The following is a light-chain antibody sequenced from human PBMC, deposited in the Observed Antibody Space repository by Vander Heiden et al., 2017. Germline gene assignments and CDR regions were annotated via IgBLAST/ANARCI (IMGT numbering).Light chain of an antibody. Sequence: SYELTQPPSVSVSPGQTARITCSGDALPKQYAYWYQQKPGQAPVLGIYKDSERPSGIPERFSGSSSGTTVTLTISGVQAEDEADYYCQSADSSGTSWVFGGGTKLTGL. V-gene: IGLV3-25*03. J-gene: IGLJ3*02. CDR2: KDS. CDR3: QSADSSGTSWV. CDR1: ALPKQY.